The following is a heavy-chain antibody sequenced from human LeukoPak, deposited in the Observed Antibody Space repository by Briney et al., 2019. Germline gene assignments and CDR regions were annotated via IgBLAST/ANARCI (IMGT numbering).Heavy chain of an antibody. CDR2: IKSKTDGGTT. CDR1: GFTFSNAW. V-gene: IGHV3-15*07. J-gene: IGHJ3*02. D-gene: IGHD3-22*01. Sequence: GGSLRLSCAASGFTFSNAWMNWVRQAPGKGLEWVGRIKSKTDGGTTDYAAPVKGRFTISRDDSKNTLYLQMNSLKTEDTAVYYCYRYYYDRHDAFDIWGQGTMVTVSS. CDR3: YRYYYDRHDAFDI.